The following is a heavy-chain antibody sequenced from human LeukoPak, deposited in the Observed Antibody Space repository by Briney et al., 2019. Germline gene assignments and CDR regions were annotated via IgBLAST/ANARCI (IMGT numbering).Heavy chain of an antibody. J-gene: IGHJ6*02. V-gene: IGHV3-64*01. CDR3: ARVGGPRRVAAAGTGMDV. CDR1: GFTFSSYA. Sequence: GGSLRLSCAASGFTFSSYAMHWVRQAPGKGLEYVSAISSNGGSTYYANSVKGRFTISRDNSKNTLYLQMGSLRAEDMAVYYCARVGGPRRVAAAGTGMDVWGQGTTVTVSS. D-gene: IGHD6-13*01. CDR2: ISSNGGST.